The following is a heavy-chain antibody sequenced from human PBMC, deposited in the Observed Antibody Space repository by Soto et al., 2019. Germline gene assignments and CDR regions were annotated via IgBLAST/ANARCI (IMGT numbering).Heavy chain of an antibody. D-gene: IGHD2-15*01. CDR3: ARRDSGGFYRFFDS. CDR2: TGSGTGPG. V-gene: IGHV1-69*06. Sequence: GTSVKVTCKASGGSLSTNPISWVRQAHGQGLEWMGGTGSGTGPGNHAQKFQGRLTVTADKSTSTVYMELTNLSSEDTAVYYCARRDSGGFYRFFDSWGQGTLVTVSS. J-gene: IGHJ4*02. CDR1: GGSLSTNP.